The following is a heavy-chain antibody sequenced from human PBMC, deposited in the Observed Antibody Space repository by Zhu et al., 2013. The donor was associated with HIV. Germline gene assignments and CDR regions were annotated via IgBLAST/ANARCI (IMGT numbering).Heavy chain of an antibody. Sequence: QVQLVQSGAEVKRPGASVKVSCKASGYTFTSYAMHWVRQAPGQRLEWMGWINAGNGNTKYSQKFQGRVTITRDTSASTAYMELSSLRSEDTAVYYCASEAAAGTSGYYYGMDVWGQGTTVTVSS. CDR2: INAGNGNT. V-gene: IGHV1-3*01. CDR3: ASEAAAGTSGYYYGMDV. D-gene: IGHD6-13*01. J-gene: IGHJ6*02. CDR1: GYTFTSYA.